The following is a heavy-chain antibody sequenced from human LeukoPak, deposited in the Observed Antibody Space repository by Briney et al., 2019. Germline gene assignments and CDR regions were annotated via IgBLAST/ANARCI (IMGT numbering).Heavy chain of an antibody. D-gene: IGHD3-10*01. J-gene: IGHJ4*02. CDR1: GGSISSGDYY. CDR2: IYYSGST. Sequence: PSQTLSLTCTVSGGSISSGDYYWSWIRQPPGKGLEWIGYIYYSGSTYYNPSLKSRVTISVDTSKNQFSLKLSSVTAADTAVYYCARVAFGSGSEDYWGQGTLVTVSS. CDR3: ARVAFGSGSEDY. V-gene: IGHV4-30-4*01.